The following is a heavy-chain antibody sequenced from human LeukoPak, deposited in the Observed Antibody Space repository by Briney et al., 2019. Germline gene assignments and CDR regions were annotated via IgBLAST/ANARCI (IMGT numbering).Heavy chain of an antibody. CDR2: IRSKANSYAT. CDR1: GFTFSGSA. V-gene: IGHV3-73*01. CDR3: SKWRELNPTEDALDI. D-gene: IGHD1-26*01. Sequence: PGGSLRLPCAASGFTFSGSAMHWVRQASGKGLEWVGRIRSKANSYATAYAASVKGRFTISRDDSKNTAYLQMNSLKTEDTAVYYCSKWRELNPTEDALDIWGQGTMVTVSS. J-gene: IGHJ3*02.